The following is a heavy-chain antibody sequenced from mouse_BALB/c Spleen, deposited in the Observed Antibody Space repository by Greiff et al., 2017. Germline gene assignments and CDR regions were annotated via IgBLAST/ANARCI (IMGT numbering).Heavy chain of an antibody. Sequence: QVQLKESGAELVRPGSSVKISCKASGYAFSSYWMNWVKQRPGQGLEWIGQIYPGDGDTNYNGKFKGKATLTADKSSSTAYMQLSSLTSEDSAVYFCARSPMDYWGQGTSVTVSS. V-gene: IGHV1-80*01. CDR3: ARSPMDY. J-gene: IGHJ4*01. CDR2: IYPGDGDT. CDR1: GYAFSSYW.